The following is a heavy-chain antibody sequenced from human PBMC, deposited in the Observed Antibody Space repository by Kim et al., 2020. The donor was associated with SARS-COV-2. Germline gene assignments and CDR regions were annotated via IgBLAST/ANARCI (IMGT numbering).Heavy chain of an antibody. CDR3: ATNLAAAGVV. V-gene: IGHV3-66*01. CDR2: IYSGDKT. D-gene: IGHD6-13*01. J-gene: IGHJ4*02. CDR1: GFTVSSNY. Sequence: GGSLRLSCAASGFTVSSNYMSWLRQAPGKGLEWLSVIYSGDKTYYVESVKGRLIISRDNTKNTLYLQMSSLRVEDTAAYYCATNLAAAGVVWGQGTLVTV.